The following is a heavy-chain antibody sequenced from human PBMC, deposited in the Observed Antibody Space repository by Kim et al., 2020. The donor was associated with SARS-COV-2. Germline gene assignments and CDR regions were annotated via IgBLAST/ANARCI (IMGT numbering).Heavy chain of an antibody. CDR2: TYYRSKWYN. CDR1: GDSVSSNSAA. D-gene: IGHD3-9*01. V-gene: IGHV6-1*01. Sequence: SQTLSLTCAISGDSVSSNSAAWNWIRQSPSRGLEWLGRTYYRSKWYNDYAVSVKSRITINPDTSKNQFSLQLNSVTPEDTAVYYCARGNRDYDILTGYIYYFDYWGQGTLVTVSS. J-gene: IGHJ4*02. CDR3: ARGNRDYDILTGYIYYFDY.